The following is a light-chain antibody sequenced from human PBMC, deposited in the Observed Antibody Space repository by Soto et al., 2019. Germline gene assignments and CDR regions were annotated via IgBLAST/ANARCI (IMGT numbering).Light chain of an antibody. CDR1: QGISSY. V-gene: IGKV1-9*01. Sequence: DIQLTESPSFVSASVGDRVTITCRASQGISSYLAWYQQKPGKAPKLLIYAASTLQSGVPSRFSGSGSGTEVTLTISSLQPEDFATYYCQQLNSFPRTFGQGTKLEIK. CDR2: AAS. J-gene: IGKJ2*01. CDR3: QQLNSFPRT.